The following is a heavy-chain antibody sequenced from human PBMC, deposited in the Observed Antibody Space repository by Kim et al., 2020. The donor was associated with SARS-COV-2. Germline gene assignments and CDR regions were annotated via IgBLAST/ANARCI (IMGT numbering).Heavy chain of an antibody. J-gene: IGHJ4*02. Sequence: SETLSLTCTVSGGSISSSSYYWGWIRQPPGKGLEWIGSIFYSGSTYYNPSLKSRVTISVDTSKNQFSLKLSSVTAADTAVYYCARHRRADIVATMRDFDYWGQGTLVTVSS. D-gene: IGHD5-12*01. CDR1: GGSISSSSYY. CDR2: IFYSGST. CDR3: ARHRRADIVATMRDFDY. V-gene: IGHV4-39*01.